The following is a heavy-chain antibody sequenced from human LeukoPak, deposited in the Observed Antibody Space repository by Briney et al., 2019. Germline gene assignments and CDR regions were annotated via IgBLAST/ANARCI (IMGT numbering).Heavy chain of an antibody. D-gene: IGHD5-24*01. CDR2: IKSKTDGGTT. Sequence: PGGSLRLSCAASGFTVSTNYMTWVRQAPGKGLEWVGRIKSKTDGGTTDYAAPVKGRFTISRDDSKNTLYLQMNSLKTEDTAVYYCTTGRWLSPGFDYWGQGTLVTVSS. V-gene: IGHV3-15*01. CDR3: TTGRWLSPGFDY. J-gene: IGHJ4*02. CDR1: GFTVSTNY.